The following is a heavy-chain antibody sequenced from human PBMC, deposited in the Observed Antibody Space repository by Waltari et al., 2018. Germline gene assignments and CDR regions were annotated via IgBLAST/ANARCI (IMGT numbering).Heavy chain of an antibody. Sequence: EVQLLESGGGLVQPGGSLRLSCAASGFTFTTYAMSWVRQAPGKGLEWVSTIRGKGAGTYYADSVRGRFTISRDNSQNTLYLQMNSLRVEDTAVYYCAKIMVVAGKWAHDYLGQGTLVTVSS. CDR1: GFTFTTYA. CDR3: AKIMVVAGKWAHDY. J-gene: IGHJ4*02. CDR2: IRGKGAGT. V-gene: IGHV3-23*01. D-gene: IGHD2-21*02.